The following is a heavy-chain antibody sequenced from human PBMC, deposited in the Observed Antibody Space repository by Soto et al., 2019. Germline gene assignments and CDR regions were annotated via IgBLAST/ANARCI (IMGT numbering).Heavy chain of an antibody. CDR1: GGSVSSSSYY. J-gene: IGHJ5*02. CDR3: ARHKDIVLVGFDP. V-gene: IGHV4-39*01. D-gene: IGHD2-2*01. CDR2: IYSGGST. Sequence: SETLSLTCTVSGGSVSSSSYYWGWIRQPPGKGLEWIGSIYSGGSTYYNPSLKSRVTISVDTSKNQFSLKLSSVTAADTAVYYCARHKDIVLVGFDPWGQGTLVTVSS.